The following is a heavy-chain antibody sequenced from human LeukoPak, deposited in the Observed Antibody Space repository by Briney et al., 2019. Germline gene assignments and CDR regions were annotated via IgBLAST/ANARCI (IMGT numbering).Heavy chain of an antibody. V-gene: IGHV3-30*09. CDR2: ISYDGSNK. D-gene: IGHD6-13*01. J-gene: IGHJ3*01. CDR1: GFTFSSYA. CDR3: ARGLIAEEFFRH. Sequence: PGGSLRLSCAASGFTFSSYAMSWVRQAPGKGLEWVAVISYDGSNKYYAASVKGRFAISRDNFKDTLYLEMHSLRSDDTAVYYCARGLIAEEFFRHWGQGTMVTVSS.